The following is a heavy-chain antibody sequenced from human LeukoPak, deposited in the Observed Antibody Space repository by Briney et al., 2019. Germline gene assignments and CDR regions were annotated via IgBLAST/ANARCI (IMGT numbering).Heavy chain of an antibody. CDR3: ARLAYCGGDCRVPYNWFDP. CDR2: IYYSGST. Sequence: SETLSLTCTVSGGSISSYYWSWIRQPPGKGLEWIGYIYYSGSTNYNPSLKGRVTISVDTSKNQFSLKLSSVTAADTAVYYCARLAYCGGDCRVPYNWFDPWGQGTLVTVSS. J-gene: IGHJ5*02. CDR1: GGSISSYY. V-gene: IGHV4-59*01. D-gene: IGHD2-21*02.